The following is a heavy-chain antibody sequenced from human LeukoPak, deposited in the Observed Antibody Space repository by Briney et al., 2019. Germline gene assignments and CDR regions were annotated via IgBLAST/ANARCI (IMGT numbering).Heavy chain of an antibody. D-gene: IGHD3-10*01. CDR3: AQALSREVFGDY. J-gene: IGHJ4*02. CDR2: IIPILGIA. V-gene: IGHV1-69*02. Sequence: ASVKVSCKASRGTFSSYTISWLGQAPGQGLEWMGMIIPILGIANYAQKFQGRVTITADKSTSTAYMELSSLRSEDTAVYYCAQALSREVFGDYWGQGTLVTVSS. CDR1: RGTFSSYT.